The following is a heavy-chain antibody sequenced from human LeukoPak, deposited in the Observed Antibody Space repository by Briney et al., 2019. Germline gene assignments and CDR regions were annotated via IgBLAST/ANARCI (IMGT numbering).Heavy chain of an antibody. CDR3: ARGGTVAGISDYYYMDV. CDR1: GFTFDDYG. V-gene: IGHV3-20*04. D-gene: IGHD6-19*01. Sequence: GGSLRLSCAASGFTFDDYGMSWVRQAPGKGLEWVSGINWNGGSTGYADSVKGRFTISRDNAKNSLYLQMNSLRAEDTAVYYCARGGTVAGISDYYYMDVWGKGTTVTISS. J-gene: IGHJ6*03. CDR2: INWNGGST.